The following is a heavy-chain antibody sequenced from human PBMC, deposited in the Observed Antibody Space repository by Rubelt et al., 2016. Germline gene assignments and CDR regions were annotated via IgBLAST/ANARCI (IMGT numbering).Heavy chain of an antibody. Sequence: EVQLVESGGGLVQPGGSLRLSCAASGFTVSSNYMSWVRQAPGKGLEWVSFIYSGGRAYYSDSVKGRFTISRDNAKNSVYLQMNSLRAEDTAVYYCARVVPGVGDYGQLDYWGQGTLVTVSS. V-gene: IGHV3-66*01. CDR1: GFTVSSNY. J-gene: IGHJ4*02. CDR2: IYSGGRA. D-gene: IGHD4-17*01. CDR3: ARVVPGVGDYGQLDY.